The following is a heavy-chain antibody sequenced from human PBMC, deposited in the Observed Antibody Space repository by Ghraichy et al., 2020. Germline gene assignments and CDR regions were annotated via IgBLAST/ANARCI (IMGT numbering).Heavy chain of an antibody. V-gene: IGHV3-48*01. D-gene: IGHD2-8*01. J-gene: IGHJ4*02. CDR3: TRDANGYHRPIDS. CDR1: GFTFSGYS. Sequence: GGSLRLSCVGSGFTFSGYSLNWVRQSPGKGLEWVSHISSSSRTIFYTDSVRGRFTISRDRSKNTMYLQMDSLRVEDTALYYCTRDANGYHRPIDSWGQGTLVTVSS. CDR2: ISSSSRTI.